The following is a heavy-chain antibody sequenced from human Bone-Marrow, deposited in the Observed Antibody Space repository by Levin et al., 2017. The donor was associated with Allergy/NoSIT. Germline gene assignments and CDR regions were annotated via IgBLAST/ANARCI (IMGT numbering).Heavy chain of an antibody. CDR2: IYYSGST. Sequence: SQTLSLTCTVSGGSISSYYWSWIRQPPGKGLEWIGYIYYSGSTNYNPSLKSRVTISVDTSKNQFSLKLSSVTAADTAVYYCARGGDYFDYWGQGTLVTVSS. V-gene: IGHV4-59*01. D-gene: IGHD2-15*01. CDR3: ARGGDYFDY. J-gene: IGHJ4*02. CDR1: GGSISSYY.